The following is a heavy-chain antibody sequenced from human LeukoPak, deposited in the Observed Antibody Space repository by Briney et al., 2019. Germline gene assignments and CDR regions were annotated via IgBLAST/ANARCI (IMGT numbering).Heavy chain of an antibody. J-gene: IGHJ4*02. CDR2: INPNTGGT. V-gene: IGHV1-2*02. CDR1: GYTFTGYY. CDR3: ASIRGTFGY. D-gene: IGHD1-26*01. Sequence: AASVKVSCKASGYTFTGYYMHWVRQAPGQGLEWMGWINPNTGGTNYAQKFQGRVTMTRDTSISTAYMELSSLKTDDTAMYYCASIRGTFGYWGQGTLVTVSS.